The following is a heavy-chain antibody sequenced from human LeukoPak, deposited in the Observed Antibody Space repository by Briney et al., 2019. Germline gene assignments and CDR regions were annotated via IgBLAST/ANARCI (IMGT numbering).Heavy chain of an antibody. CDR1: GFTFDDYA. D-gene: IGHD3-10*01. Sequence: PGGSLRLSCAASGFTFDDYAMHWVRQAPGKGLEWVSGISWNSGSIGYADSVKGRFTISRDNAKNSLYLQMNSLRAEDTALYYCARERFGPYGMDVWGQGTTVTVSS. CDR2: ISWNSGSI. J-gene: IGHJ6*02. V-gene: IGHV3-9*01. CDR3: ARERFGPYGMDV.